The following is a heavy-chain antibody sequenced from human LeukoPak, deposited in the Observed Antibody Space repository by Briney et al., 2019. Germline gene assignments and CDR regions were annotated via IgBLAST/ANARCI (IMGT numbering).Heavy chain of an antibody. CDR1: GYTFTSYG. Sequence: GASVKVSCKASGYTFTSYGISWVRQAPGQGLEWMGWISAYNGNTNYAQKLQGRVTMTTDTSTSTAYMELRSLRSDDTAVYYCARAPVPSQTYYYYYMDVWGKGTTVTVSS. J-gene: IGHJ6*03. D-gene: IGHD2-2*01. CDR3: ARAPVPSQTYYYYYMDV. V-gene: IGHV1-18*01. CDR2: ISAYNGNT.